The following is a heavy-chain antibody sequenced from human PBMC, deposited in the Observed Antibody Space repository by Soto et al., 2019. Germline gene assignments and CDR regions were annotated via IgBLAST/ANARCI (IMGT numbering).Heavy chain of an antibody. CDR1: GFTFSSYG. CDR3: AKDRLVATTTYYYYGMDV. Sequence: QVQLVESGGGVVQPGRSLRLSCAASGFTFSSYGMHWVRQAPGKGLEWVAVISYDGSNKYYADSVKGRFTISRDNSKNTLYLQMNSLRAEDTAVYYCAKDRLVATTTYYYYGMDVW. V-gene: IGHV3-30*18. D-gene: IGHD5-12*01. CDR2: ISYDGSNK. J-gene: IGHJ6*01.